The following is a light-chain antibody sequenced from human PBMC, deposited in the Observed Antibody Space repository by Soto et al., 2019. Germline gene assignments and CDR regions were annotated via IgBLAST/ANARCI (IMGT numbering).Light chain of an antibody. CDR1: SSDVGGYNY. J-gene: IGLJ1*01. V-gene: IGLV2-14*01. CDR2: DVS. Sequence: QPVLTQPASVSGSPGQSITISCTGTSSDVGGYNYVSWYQQHPGKAPKLMIYDVSNRPSGVSNRFSGSKSGNTASLTISGLQAEDEADYYCSSYTSSSTLYVFGNGTKVTVL. CDR3: SSYTSSSTLYV.